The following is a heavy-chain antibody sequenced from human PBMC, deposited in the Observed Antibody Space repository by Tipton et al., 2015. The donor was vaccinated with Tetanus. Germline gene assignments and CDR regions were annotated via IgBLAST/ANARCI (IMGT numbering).Heavy chain of an antibody. V-gene: IGHV4-59*01. CDR1: GAPISSYY. J-gene: IGHJ3*01. CDR2: IYNSGNT. CDR3: ARRSYCSSSRCFDAFAL. D-gene: IGHD2-2*01. Sequence: TLSLTCTVSGAPISSYYWSWIRQPPGNGLEWIGYIYNSGNTNYNPSLKSRVAISMDTSKNQISLKLSSVTAADTAVYYCARRSYCSSSRCFDAFALWGQGTMVTVSS.